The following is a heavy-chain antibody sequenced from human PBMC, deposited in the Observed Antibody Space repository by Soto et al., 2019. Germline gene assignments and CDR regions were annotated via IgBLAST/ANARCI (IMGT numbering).Heavy chain of an antibody. CDR1: GGSFSGYY. V-gene: IGHV4-34*01. CDR2: INHSGST. J-gene: IGHJ3*02. D-gene: IGHD3-10*01. Sequence: QVQLQQWGAGLLKPSETLSLTCAVYGGSFSGYYWSWIRQPPGKGLEWIGEINHSGSTNYNPSLKSRVTISVDTSKNQFSLKLSSVTAADTAVYYCAREDFYGSGRERPFDIWGQGTMVTVSS. CDR3: AREDFYGSGRERPFDI.